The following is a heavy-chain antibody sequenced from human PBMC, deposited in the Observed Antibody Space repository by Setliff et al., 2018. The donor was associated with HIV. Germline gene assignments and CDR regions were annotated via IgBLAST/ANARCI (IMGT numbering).Heavy chain of an antibody. D-gene: IGHD3-22*01. CDR3: ARRGFYDSSGQVWAFDI. CDR1: GYTFTSYY. J-gene: IGHJ3*02. V-gene: IGHV1-69*13. CDR2: IIPIFGTA. Sequence: ASVKVSCKASGYTFTSYYLHWLRQAPGQGLEWMGGIIPIFGTANYAQKFQGRVTITADGSSSTAYMDLSGLRSEDTAVYFCARRGFYDSSGQVWAFDIWGQGTMVTVSS.